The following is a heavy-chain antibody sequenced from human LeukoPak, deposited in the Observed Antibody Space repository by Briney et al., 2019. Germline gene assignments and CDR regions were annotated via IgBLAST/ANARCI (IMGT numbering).Heavy chain of an antibody. Sequence: GGSLRLSCAASRVTFNMAWMSWVRQAPGKELQWVANIKQDGSAKYYVDSVKGRFTISRDNAKNSLYLQMNSLRAEDTAVYYCVRVEASGYDYGAFVYWGEGSLVTVSS. J-gene: IGHJ4*02. CDR2: IKQDGSAK. CDR3: VRVEASGYDYGAFVY. V-gene: IGHV3-7*01. CDR1: RVTFNMAW. D-gene: IGHD5-12*01.